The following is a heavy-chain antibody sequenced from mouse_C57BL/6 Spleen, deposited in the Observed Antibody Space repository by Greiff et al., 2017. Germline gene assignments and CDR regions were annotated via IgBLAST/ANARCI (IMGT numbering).Heavy chain of an antibody. CDR1: GFTFTDYY. Sequence: EVQGVESGGGLVQPGGSLSLSCAASGFTFTDYYMSWVRQPPGKALEWLGFIRNKANGYSTEYSASVKGRFTISRDNSQSILYLQMNALRAEDSATYYGARYGSSLYYAMDYWGQGTSVTVSS. J-gene: IGHJ4*01. V-gene: IGHV7-3*01. CDR3: ARYGSSLYYAMDY. D-gene: IGHD1-1*01. CDR2: IRNKANGYST.